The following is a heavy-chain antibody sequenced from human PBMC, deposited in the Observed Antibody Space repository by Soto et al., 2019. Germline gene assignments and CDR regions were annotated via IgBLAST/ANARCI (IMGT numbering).Heavy chain of an antibody. D-gene: IGHD6-6*01. CDR1: GYTFTSYA. V-gene: IGHV1-3*01. J-gene: IGHJ6*02. CDR3: ARGARRIAAIGYLDF. Sequence: ASVQVSCMASGYTFTSYAMHWVRQAPGQRLEWMGWINAGNGNTKYSQKFQGRVTITRDTSASTAYMELSSLRSEDTAVYYCARGARRIAAIGYLDFWGQGTTVTVSS. CDR2: INAGNGNT.